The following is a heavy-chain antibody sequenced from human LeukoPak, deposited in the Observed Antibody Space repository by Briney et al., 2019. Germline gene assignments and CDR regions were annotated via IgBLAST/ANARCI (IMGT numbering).Heavy chain of an antibody. Sequence: SETLSLTCTVSGYSISSSYYWGWIRQPPGKGLEWIGSIYYSGSTYYNPSLKSRVTISVDTSKNQFSLKLSSVTAADTAVYYCAREGTTVTTGGPDYWGQGTLVTVSS. J-gene: IGHJ4*02. D-gene: IGHD4-17*01. V-gene: IGHV4-38-2*02. CDR1: GYSISSSYY. CDR2: IYYSGST. CDR3: AREGTTVTTGGPDY.